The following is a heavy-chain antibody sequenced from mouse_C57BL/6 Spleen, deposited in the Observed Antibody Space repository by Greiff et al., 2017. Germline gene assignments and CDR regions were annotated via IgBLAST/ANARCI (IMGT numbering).Heavy chain of an antibody. CDR2: ISDGGSYT. J-gene: IGHJ3*01. CDR1: GFTFSSYA. Sequence: EVKLQESGGGLVKPGGSLKLSCAASGFTFSSYAMSWVRQTPEKRLEWVATISDGGSYTYYPDNVKGRFTISRDNAKNNLYLQMSHLKSEDTAMYYCARDVDPFAYWGQGTLVTVSA. CDR3: ARDVDPFAY. V-gene: IGHV5-4*01.